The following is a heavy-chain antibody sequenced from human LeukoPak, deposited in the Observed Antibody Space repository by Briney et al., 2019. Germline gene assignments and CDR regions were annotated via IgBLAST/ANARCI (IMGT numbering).Heavy chain of an antibody. CDR1: GGSISSSSYY. Sequence: PSETLSLTCTVSGGSISSSSYYWGWIRQPPGKGLEWIGSIYYSGSTYYNPSLKSRVTISVDTSKNQFSLKLSSVTAADTAVYYCARPTYYYDSSGYELAPIDYWGQGTLVTVSS. CDR3: ARPTYYYDSSGYELAPIDY. J-gene: IGHJ4*02. CDR2: IYYSGST. D-gene: IGHD3-22*01. V-gene: IGHV4-39*07.